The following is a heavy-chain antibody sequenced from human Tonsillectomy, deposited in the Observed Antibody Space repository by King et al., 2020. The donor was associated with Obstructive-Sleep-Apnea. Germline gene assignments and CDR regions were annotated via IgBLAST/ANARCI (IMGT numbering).Heavy chain of an antibody. CDR2: INPNSGGT. Sequence: VQLVQSGAEVKKPGASVKVSCKASGYTFTGYYIHWVRQAPGQGLEWMGWINPNSGGTNYAQKFQGRVTMTRDTSISTAYMELSRLRSDDTAVYYCARDGRQQLLEGGPHPLNWGQGTMVTVSS. CDR3: ARDGRQQLLEGGPHPLN. D-gene: IGHD6-13*01. J-gene: IGHJ3*01. V-gene: IGHV1-2*02. CDR1: GYTFTGYY.